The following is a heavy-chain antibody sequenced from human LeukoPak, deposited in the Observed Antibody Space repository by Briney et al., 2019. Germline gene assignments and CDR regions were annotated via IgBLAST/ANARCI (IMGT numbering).Heavy chain of an antibody. CDR1: GYTFINYF. Sequence: ASVKVSCKASGYTFINYFLHWVRQAPGQGLEWMGRINPNTGGTNYAQKFQGRIIMTRDTSINTAYMELTRLRSDDTAVYYCARDIGIRDYWGQGTLVTVSS. CDR2: INPNTGGT. V-gene: IGHV1-2*06. D-gene: IGHD1-14*01. J-gene: IGHJ4*02. CDR3: ARDIGIRDY.